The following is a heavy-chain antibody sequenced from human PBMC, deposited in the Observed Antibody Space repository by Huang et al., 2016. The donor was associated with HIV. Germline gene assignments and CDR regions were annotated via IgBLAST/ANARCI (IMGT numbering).Heavy chain of an antibody. J-gene: IGHJ4*02. CDR3: AKDQGQWLAYFDS. D-gene: IGHD6-19*01. V-gene: IGHV3-30*18. Sequence: VRLVQSGGGVVQPGRSLRLSCAASGITFRNYAMHWVRPAPGKGLEWVAGTSADGRGKYYVDSVKGRFIISKDNSNETLFLEMRSLKSEDTAVYFCAKDQGQWLAYFDSWGQGTLVTVSS. CDR1: GITFRNYA. CDR2: TSADGRGK.